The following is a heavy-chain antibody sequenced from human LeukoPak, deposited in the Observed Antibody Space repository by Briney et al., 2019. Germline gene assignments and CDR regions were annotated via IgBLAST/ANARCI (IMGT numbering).Heavy chain of an antibody. D-gene: IGHD4-17*01. CDR2: ISGSGSTI. CDR3: ARGPYGDYAYYFDY. CDR1: GFTFSSYE. J-gene: IGHJ4*02. Sequence: HPGGSLRLSCAASGFTFSSYEMNWVRQAPGKGLEWVSYISGSGSTIYYADSLKGRFTISRDNAKNSLYLQMNSLRAEDTAVYYRARGPYGDYAYYFDYWGQGTLVTVSS. V-gene: IGHV3-48*03.